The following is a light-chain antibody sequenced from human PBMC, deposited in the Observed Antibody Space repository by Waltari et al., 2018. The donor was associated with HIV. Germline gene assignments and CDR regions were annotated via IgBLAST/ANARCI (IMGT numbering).Light chain of an antibody. CDR3: AAWDDSLSGV. Sequence: QSVLTQPPSASGTPGQRVTISCSGGSSNIGNNHVYWYQQFPGTAPKLRIYRNNQPPSGVPDRFSGSKSGTSASLVISGLRSEDEADYYCAAWDDSLSGVFGGGTKVTVL. CDR2: RNN. J-gene: IGLJ2*01. CDR1: SSNIGNNH. V-gene: IGLV1-47*01.